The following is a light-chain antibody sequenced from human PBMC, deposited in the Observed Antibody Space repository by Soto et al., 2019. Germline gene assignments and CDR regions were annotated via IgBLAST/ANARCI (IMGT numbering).Light chain of an antibody. CDR1: QSVSGY. CDR3: QQRGNWLIS. V-gene: IGKV3-11*01. Sequence: EIVLTQSPATLSLSPGERATLSCRASQSVSGYLAWYQQKPGQAPRLLIYDGSHRAAGIPSRFSGSGSGTDFTLTISGLEPEDFAVYYCQQRGNWLISVGPGTKVDIK. CDR2: DGS. J-gene: IGKJ3*01.